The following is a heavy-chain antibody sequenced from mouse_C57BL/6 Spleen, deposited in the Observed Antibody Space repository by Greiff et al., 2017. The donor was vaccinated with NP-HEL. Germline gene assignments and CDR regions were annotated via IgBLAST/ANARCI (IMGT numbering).Heavy chain of an antibody. CDR2: ISNGGGST. V-gene: IGHV5-12*01. J-gene: IGHJ4*01. Sequence: EVMLVESGGGLVQPGGSLKLSCAASGFTFSDYYMYWVRQTPEKRLEWVAYISNGGGSTYYPDTVKGRFTISSDNAKNTLYLQMSRLKSEDTAMYYCARHPIYYDYDGDAMDYWGQGTSVTVSS. D-gene: IGHD2-4*01. CDR3: ARHPIYYDYDGDAMDY. CDR1: GFTFSDYY.